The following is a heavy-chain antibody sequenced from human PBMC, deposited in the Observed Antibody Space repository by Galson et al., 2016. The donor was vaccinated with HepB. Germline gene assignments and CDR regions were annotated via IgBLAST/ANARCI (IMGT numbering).Heavy chain of an antibody. J-gene: IGHJ4*02. V-gene: IGHV1-3*01. Sequence: SVKVSCKASGYTFTSYTVHWVSLAPGQRLEWMGWINAGNGDTKYSQKFQGRVAIPRDTSASTAYMELSSLSTEDTAVDYCTREISGGNSGRFFDYWGQATRVTVSS. CDR1: GYTFTSYT. CDR3: TREISGGNSGRFFDY. CDR2: INAGNGDT. D-gene: IGHD6-19*01.